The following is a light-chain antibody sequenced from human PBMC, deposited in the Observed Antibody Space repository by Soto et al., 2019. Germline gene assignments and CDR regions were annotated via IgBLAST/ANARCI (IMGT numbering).Light chain of an antibody. J-gene: IGKJ4*01. CDR1: ESVSDNY. Sequence: ESVLTQSPGTLSFAPGVSATLSCSASESVSDNYLAWYQQRSGQAPRLVIYGASSRASAVPDRFSGSGSGADFTLTISRLEPEDFAVYYCQQYGSSTLTFCGGTKVDI. CDR3: QQYGSSTLT. CDR2: GAS. V-gene: IGKV3-20*01.